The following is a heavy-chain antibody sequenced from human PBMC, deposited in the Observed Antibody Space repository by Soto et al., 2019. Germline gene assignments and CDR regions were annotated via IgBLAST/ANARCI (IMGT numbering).Heavy chain of an antibody. Sequence: GESLKISCKGSGYSFTSYWISWVRQMPGKGLEWMGRIDPIDSYTNYSPSFQGHVTISADKSISTAYLQWSSLKASDTAMYYCARTSAGGKYYYGMDVWGQGTTVTVS. CDR1: GYSFTSYW. CDR3: ARTSAGGKYYYGMDV. V-gene: IGHV5-10-1*01. J-gene: IGHJ6*02. CDR2: IDPIDSYT. D-gene: IGHD6-13*01.